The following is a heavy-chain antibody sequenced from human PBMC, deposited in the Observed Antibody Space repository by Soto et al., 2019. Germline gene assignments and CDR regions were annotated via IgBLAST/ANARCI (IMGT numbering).Heavy chain of an antibody. CDR1: GGSIGNSY. Sequence: SETLSLTCTVSGGSIGNSYWSWIRQSPGKGLEWIGYIYYSGSSNYNPSLKSRVTISVDRSKNQFSLKLSSVTAADTAVYYCARVPGPWGQGTLVTVSS. CDR3: ARVPGP. CDR2: IYYSGSS. J-gene: IGHJ5*02. D-gene: IGHD7-27*01. V-gene: IGHV4-59*12.